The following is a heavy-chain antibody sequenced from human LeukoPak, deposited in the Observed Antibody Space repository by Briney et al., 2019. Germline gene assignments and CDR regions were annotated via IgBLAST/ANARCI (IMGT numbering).Heavy chain of an antibody. CDR1: GYTFTSYY. D-gene: IGHD3-9*01. V-gene: IGHV1-46*01. CDR2: INLSGGST. Sequence: ASVKVSCKASGYTFTSYYMHWVRQAPGQGLEWMGIINLSGGSTSYAQKFQGRVTMTRDTSTSTVYMELSSLRSEDTAVYYCARLAEYYDILTGSFDYWGQGTLVTVSS. CDR3: ARLAEYYDILTGSFDY. J-gene: IGHJ4*02.